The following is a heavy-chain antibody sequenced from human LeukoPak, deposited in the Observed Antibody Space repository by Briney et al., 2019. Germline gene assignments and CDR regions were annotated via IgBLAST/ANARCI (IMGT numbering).Heavy chain of an antibody. CDR2: MYYSGST. D-gene: IGHD3-22*01. Sequence: SQTLSLTCTVSGGSISSGDYYWSWIRQPPGKSLEWIAYMYYSGSTYYNPSLKSRVTMSADTSKNQLSLKLSSVTAADTAVYYCARPYYYDSRIDPWGQGILVTVSS. CDR3: ARPYYYDSRIDP. V-gene: IGHV4-30-4*01. CDR1: GGSISSGDYY. J-gene: IGHJ5*02.